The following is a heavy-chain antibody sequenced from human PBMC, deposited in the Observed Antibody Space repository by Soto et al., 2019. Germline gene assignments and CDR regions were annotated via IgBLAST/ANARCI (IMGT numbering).Heavy chain of an antibody. Sequence: GGSLRLSCAASGFSFSSYGMHWVRQAPGKGLDWVAVIWYDGSNKYYAESVKGRFTISRDNSKNTLYVQMNSLTVEDTAVYYCARAQYTGSYFDACDVWGQGTMVTV. CDR2: IWYDGSNK. CDR1: GFSFSSYG. V-gene: IGHV3-33*03. CDR3: ARAQYTGSYFDACDV. D-gene: IGHD1-26*01. J-gene: IGHJ3*01.